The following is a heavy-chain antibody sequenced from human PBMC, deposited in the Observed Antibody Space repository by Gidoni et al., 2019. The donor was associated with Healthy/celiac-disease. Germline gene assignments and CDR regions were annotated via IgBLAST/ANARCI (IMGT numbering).Heavy chain of an antibody. CDR2: ILSDGSNT. D-gene: IGHD1-26*01. CDR1: GFTFSSYG. CDR3: ASARGGRDKGRYFQH. J-gene: IGHJ1*01. Sequence: QVQLVESGGGVDEPGRARRRSGAASGFTFSSYGLAWVRQAPGKGRGWVAVILSDGSNTYSAAPVTGRFTISSYNSTNTLYLQMTRLRAEDTAVYYCASARGGRDKGRYFQHWGQGTLVTVSS. V-gene: IGHV3-33*01.